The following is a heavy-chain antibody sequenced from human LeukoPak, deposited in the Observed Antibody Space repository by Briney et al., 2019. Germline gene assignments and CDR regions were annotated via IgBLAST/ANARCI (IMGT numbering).Heavy chain of an antibody. J-gene: IGHJ4*02. D-gene: IGHD6-19*01. CDR3: VKDMGSSGWYPRPFDH. V-gene: IGHV3-43*01. Sequence: GGSLRLSCAASGFTFDDYTMHWVRQSPGKGLEWVGLISWDGGSAYYGESVKGRLSISRDNNKNSLFLQMSSLRTEDTAFYYCVKDMGSSGWYPRPFDHWGQGTLVTVSS. CDR1: GFTFDDYT. CDR2: ISWDGGSA.